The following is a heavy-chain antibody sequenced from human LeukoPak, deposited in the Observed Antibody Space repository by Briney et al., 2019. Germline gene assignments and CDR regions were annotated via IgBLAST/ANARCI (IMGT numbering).Heavy chain of an antibody. J-gene: IGHJ4*02. D-gene: IGHD3-22*01. Sequence: ASVKVSCKPSGYTFTGYYIHWVRQAPGLGLEWMGWINPNSGGTNYAQKFQGRVTMTRDTSISTAYMELSRLRSDDTAVYYCARDSSGYFLPGGSDYWGQGTLVTVSS. CDR3: ARDSSGYFLPGGSDY. CDR1: GYTFTGYY. CDR2: INPNSGGT. V-gene: IGHV1-2*02.